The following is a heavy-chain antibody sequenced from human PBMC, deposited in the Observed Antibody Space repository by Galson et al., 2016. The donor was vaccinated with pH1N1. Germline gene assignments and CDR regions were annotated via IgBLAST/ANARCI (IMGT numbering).Heavy chain of an antibody. CDR1: GYSFTTCW. D-gene: IGHD5-24*01. CDR2: IYPGDSDT. V-gene: IGHV5-51*03. CDR3: ARLADGYSWPGAFDI. J-gene: IGHJ3*02. Sequence: QSGAEVKNPGGSLKISYKGAGYSFTTCWIGWVRQMPGKGLELMGLIYPGDSDTRYRPSFQGQVTISVDKSISTAYLQWTSLKASDTGMYYCARLADGYSWPGAFDIWGQGTVVTVSS.